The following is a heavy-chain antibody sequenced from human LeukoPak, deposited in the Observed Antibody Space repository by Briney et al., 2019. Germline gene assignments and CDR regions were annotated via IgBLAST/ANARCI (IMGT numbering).Heavy chain of an antibody. Sequence: SETLSLTCTVSGGSISSYYWSWIRQPPGKGLEWIGYIYYSGSTNYNPSLKSRVTISVDTSKNQFSLKLSSVTAADTAVYYCARCLVSYSGSSYDAFDIWGQGTMVTVSS. CDR1: GGSISSYY. D-gene: IGHD1-26*01. CDR2: IYYSGST. CDR3: ARCLVSYSGSSYDAFDI. J-gene: IGHJ3*02. V-gene: IGHV4-59*01.